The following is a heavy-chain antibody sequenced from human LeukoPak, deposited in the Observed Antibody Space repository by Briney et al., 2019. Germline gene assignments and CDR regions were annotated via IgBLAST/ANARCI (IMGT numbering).Heavy chain of an antibody. D-gene: IGHD4-23*01. CDR2: IIPIFGTA. CDR1: GGTFSSYA. J-gene: IGHJ4*02. V-gene: IGHV1-69*05. CDR3: ARGPMVVTNTPFDY. Sequence: SVKVSCKASGGTFSSYAISWVRQAPGQGLEWMGGIIPIFGTANYAQKFQGRVTVTTDEPTSTAYMELSSLRSEDTAVYYCARGPMVVTNTPFDYWGQGTLVTVSS.